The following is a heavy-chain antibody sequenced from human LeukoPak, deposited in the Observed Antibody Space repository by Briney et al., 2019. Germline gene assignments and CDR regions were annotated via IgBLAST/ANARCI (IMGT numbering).Heavy chain of an antibody. Sequence: SETLSLTCTVSGGSISSSSYYWGWIRQPPGKGLEWIGSIYYSGSTYYNLSLKSRVTISVDTSKNQFSLKLSSVTAADTAVYYCARSRVSGSSPYWGQGTLVTVSS. J-gene: IGHJ4*02. V-gene: IGHV4-39*01. CDR2: IYYSGST. CDR3: ARSRVSGSSPY. D-gene: IGHD1-26*01. CDR1: GGSISSSSYY.